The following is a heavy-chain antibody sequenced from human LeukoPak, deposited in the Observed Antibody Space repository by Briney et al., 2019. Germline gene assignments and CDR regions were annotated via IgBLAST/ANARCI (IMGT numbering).Heavy chain of an antibody. D-gene: IGHD3-22*01. J-gene: IGHJ4*02. CDR3: ARDRGYYDSSGYYYYYFDY. V-gene: IGHV3-48*03. CDR1: GFTFSSYE. Sequence: PGGSLRLSCAASGFTFSSYEMNWVRQAPGKGLEWVSYISSSGSTIYYADSVKGRFTISRDNAKNSLYLQMNSLRAEDTAVYYCARDRGYYDSSGYYYYYFDYWGQGTLVTVSS. CDR2: ISSSGSTI.